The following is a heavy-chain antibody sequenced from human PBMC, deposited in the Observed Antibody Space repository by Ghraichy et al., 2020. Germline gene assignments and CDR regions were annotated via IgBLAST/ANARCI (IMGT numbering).Heavy chain of an antibody. Sequence: ASVKVSCKASGYTFTGYYMHWVRQAPGQGLEWMGWINPNSGGTNYAQKFQGRVTMTRDTSISTAYMELSRLRSDDTAVYYCARAWGKASGWYVGYWGQGTLVTVSS. J-gene: IGHJ4*02. V-gene: IGHV1-2*02. D-gene: IGHD6-19*01. CDR3: ARAWGKASGWYVGY. CDR1: GYTFTGYY. CDR2: INPNSGGT.